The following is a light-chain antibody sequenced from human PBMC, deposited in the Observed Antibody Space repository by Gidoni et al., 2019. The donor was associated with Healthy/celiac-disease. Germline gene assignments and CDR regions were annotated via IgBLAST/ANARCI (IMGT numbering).Light chain of an antibody. CDR2: DAS. CDR1: QDNSNY. CDR3: QQYDHLLT. J-gene: IGKJ4*01. Sequence: DSQMTQSQSSLSASVGDRVTITCQASQDNSNYLNWYQQKPGKAPKLLIYDASNFETGVPSRFSGCGSGTAFTFTIISLQPEDIASYYCQQYDHLLTFGGGTKVEIK. V-gene: IGKV1-33*01.